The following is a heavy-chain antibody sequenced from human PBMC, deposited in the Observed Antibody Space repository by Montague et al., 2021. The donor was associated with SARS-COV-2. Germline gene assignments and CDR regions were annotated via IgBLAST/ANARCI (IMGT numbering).Heavy chain of an antibody. V-gene: IGHV4-4*07. CDR2: IYNSGST. CDR1: GGSISSHY. Sequence: SETLSLTCTVSGGSISSHYWSWFRQPAGKGLEWIGCIYNSGSTSYNPSLKSRVTMSVDTSKNQFSLKLSSVTAADTAVYYCVRDQGRSNWNYPDYWGQGTLVTVSS. J-gene: IGHJ4*02. CDR3: VRDQGRSNWNYPDY. D-gene: IGHD1-20*01.